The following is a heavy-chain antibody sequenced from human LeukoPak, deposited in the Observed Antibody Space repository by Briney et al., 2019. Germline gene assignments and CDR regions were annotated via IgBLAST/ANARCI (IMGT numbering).Heavy chain of an antibody. D-gene: IGHD6-13*01. CDR1: GFTFSSYA. Sequence: GGSLRLSCAASGFTFSSYAMSWVRQAPGKGLEWGSVIYSGGSTYYADSVKGRFTISRDNSKNTLYLQMNSLRAEDTAMYYCAKDDPFSSPDYWGQGTLVTVSS. CDR2: IYSGGST. V-gene: IGHV3-23*03. J-gene: IGHJ4*02. CDR3: AKDDPFSSPDY.